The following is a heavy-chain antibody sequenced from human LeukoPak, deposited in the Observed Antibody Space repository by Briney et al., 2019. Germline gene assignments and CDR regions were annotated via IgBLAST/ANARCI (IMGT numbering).Heavy chain of an antibody. D-gene: IGHD2-2*01. V-gene: IGHV1-58*01. J-gene: IGHJ5*02. CDR2: IVVGSGNT. CDR3: AALHYCSSTSCSIDWFDP. Sequence: SVKVSCKASGFTFTSSAVQWVRQARGQRLEWIGWIVVGSGNTNYAQKFQERVTITRDMSTSTAYMELSGLRSEDTAVYYCAALHYCSSTSCSIDWFDPWGQGTLVTVSS. CDR1: GFTFTSSA.